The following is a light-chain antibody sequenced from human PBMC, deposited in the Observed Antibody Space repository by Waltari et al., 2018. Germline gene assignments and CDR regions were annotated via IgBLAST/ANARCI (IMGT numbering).Light chain of an antibody. Sequence: SYALTQPPSVSVAAGQTATITCGGDNIGIKSVHWYRQKPGQAPELVISYDSDRPSGTPERFSGSNSGNTATLTISRVEAGEEADYYCQVWDSSSDHWVFGGGTKLTVL. CDR1: NIGIKS. J-gene: IGLJ3*02. V-gene: IGLV3-21*01. CDR2: YDS. CDR3: QVWDSSSDHWV.